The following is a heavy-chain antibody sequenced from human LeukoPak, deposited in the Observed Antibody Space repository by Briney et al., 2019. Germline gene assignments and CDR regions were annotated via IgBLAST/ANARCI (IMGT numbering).Heavy chain of an antibody. CDR2: ISGSGGRT. J-gene: IGHJ4*02. CDR3: AKGHYYDSSGYYY. V-gene: IGHV3-23*01. CDR1: VFTFSRYA. Sequence: GGCLRLSCAASVFTFSRYAISWVPQAPGKGLECVSAISGSGGRTYHAESVKGWFTISRDNSKNTLYMQMNSLRAEDTAVYYCAKGHYYDSSGYYYWGQGTLVTVSS. D-gene: IGHD3-22*01.